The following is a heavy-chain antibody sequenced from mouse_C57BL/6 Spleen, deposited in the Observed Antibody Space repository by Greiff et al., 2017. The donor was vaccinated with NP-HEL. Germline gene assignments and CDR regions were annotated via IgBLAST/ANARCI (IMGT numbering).Heavy chain of an antibody. CDR1: GYTFTSYW. J-gene: IGHJ4*01. V-gene: IGHV1-69*01. Sequence: QVQLKQPGAELVMPGASVKLSCKASGYTFTSYWMHWVKQRPGQGLEWIGEIDPSDSYTNYNQKFKGKSTLTVDKSSSTAYMQLSSLTSEDSAVYYCARRGFTTVVADYYAMDYWGQGTSVTVSS. CDR2: IDPSDSYT. CDR3: ARRGFTTVVADYYAMDY. D-gene: IGHD1-1*01.